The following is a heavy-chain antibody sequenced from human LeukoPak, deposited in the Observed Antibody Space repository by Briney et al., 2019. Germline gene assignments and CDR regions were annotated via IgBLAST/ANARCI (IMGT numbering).Heavy chain of an antibody. D-gene: IGHD3-16*01. CDR1: GGTFSSYA. CDR2: IIPIFGTA. Sequence: GSSVKVSCKASGGTFSSYAISWVRQAPGQGLEWMGGIIPIFGTANYAQKFQGRVTITADKSTSTAYMELSSLRSEDTAVYYCASVWFGSGYYYYYMDVWGKGTTVTISS. CDR3: ASVWFGSGYYYYYMDV. V-gene: IGHV1-69*06. J-gene: IGHJ6*03.